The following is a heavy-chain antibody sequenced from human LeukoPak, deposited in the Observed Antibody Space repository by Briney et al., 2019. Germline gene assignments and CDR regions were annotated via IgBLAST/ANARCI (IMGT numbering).Heavy chain of an antibody. V-gene: IGHV3-48*03. D-gene: IGHD2-2*01. CDR1: GFTFSSYE. CDR2: ISSSGSTI. CDR3: ARVPIEYGAFDI. J-gene: IGHJ3*02. Sequence: GGSLRLSCAASGFTFSSYEMNWVRQAPGKGLEWVSYISSSGSTIYYADSVKGRFTISRDNAKNSLYLQMNSLRAEDTAVYYCARVPIEYGAFDIWGQGTMVTVSS.